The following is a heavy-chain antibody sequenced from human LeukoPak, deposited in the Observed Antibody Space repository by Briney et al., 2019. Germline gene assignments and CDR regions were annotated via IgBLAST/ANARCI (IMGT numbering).Heavy chain of an antibody. Sequence: QPGRSLRLSCAASGFTFSSYAMHGGRQAPGKGVEWVAVISYDGSNKYYADSVKGRFTISRDNSKNTLYLQMNSLRAEDTAVYYCARDRYSSSWSYYFDYWGQGTLVTVSS. CDR1: GFTFSSYA. J-gene: IGHJ4*02. V-gene: IGHV3-30*04. CDR3: ARDRYSSSWSYYFDY. CDR2: ISYDGSNK. D-gene: IGHD6-13*01.